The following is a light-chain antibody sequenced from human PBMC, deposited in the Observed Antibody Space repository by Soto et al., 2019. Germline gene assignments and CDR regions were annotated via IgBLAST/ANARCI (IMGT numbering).Light chain of an antibody. J-gene: IGKJ4*01. CDR3: QHRSNWPLT. V-gene: IGKV3-11*01. CDR2: DAS. Sequence: EIVLTQSLATLSLSPGERATLSCRASQSVSIYLAWYQQKPGQAPRLLIYDASNRATGIPARFSGSGSGTDFTLTISSLEPEDFAVYYCQHRSNWPLTFGGGTKVEIK. CDR1: QSVSIY.